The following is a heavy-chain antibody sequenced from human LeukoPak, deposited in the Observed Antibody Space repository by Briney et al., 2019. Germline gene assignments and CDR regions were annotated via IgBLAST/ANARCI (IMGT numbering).Heavy chain of an antibody. J-gene: IGHJ4*02. CDR3: ARDIGSGSMDLDY. Sequence: PSETLSLTCTVSGGSISSSSYYWGWIRQPPGKGLEWIGSIYYSGSTYYNPSLKSRVTISVDTSKNQFSLKLGSVTAADTAVYYCARDIGSGSMDLDYWGQGTLVTVSS. V-gene: IGHV4-39*07. D-gene: IGHD3-10*01. CDR2: IYYSGST. CDR1: GGSISSSSYY.